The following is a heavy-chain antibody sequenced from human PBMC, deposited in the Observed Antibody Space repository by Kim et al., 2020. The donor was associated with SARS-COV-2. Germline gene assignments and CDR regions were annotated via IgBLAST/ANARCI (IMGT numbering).Heavy chain of an antibody. CDR2: IYHSGST. Sequence: SETLSLTCTVSGYSISSGYYWGWIRQPPGKGLEWIGSIYHSGSTYYNPSLKSRVTISVDTSKNQFSLKLSSVTAADTAVYYCARGFHYYDSSGYYEHAFEIWGQGTMVTVSS. CDR3: ARGFHYYDSSGYYEHAFEI. D-gene: IGHD3-22*01. CDR1: GYSISSGYY. V-gene: IGHV4-38-2*02. J-gene: IGHJ3*02.